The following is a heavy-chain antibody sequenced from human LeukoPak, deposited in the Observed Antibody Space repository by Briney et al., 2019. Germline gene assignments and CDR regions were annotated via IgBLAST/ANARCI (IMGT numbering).Heavy chain of an antibody. CDR1: GFTFTSSA. D-gene: IGHD3-3*01. Sequence: GASVKVSCKASGFTFTSSAMQWVRQARGQRLGWIGWIVVGSGNTNYAQEFQERVTITRDMSTSTAYMELSSLRSEDTAVYYCAADPNFWSGYYEEAQFDPWGQGTLVTVSS. J-gene: IGHJ5*02. CDR2: IVVGSGNT. CDR3: AADPNFWSGYYEEAQFDP. V-gene: IGHV1-58*02.